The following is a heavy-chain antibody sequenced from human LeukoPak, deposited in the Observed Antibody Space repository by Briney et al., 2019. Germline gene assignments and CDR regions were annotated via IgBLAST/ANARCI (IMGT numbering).Heavy chain of an antibody. Sequence: ASVKVSCKASGYTFTSYGISWVRQAPGQGLEWMGWISAYNGNTNYAQKLQGRVTMTTATSTITAYMELRSLRSYDTAVYYCARSAHGSYYDYWGQGTLVTVSS. CDR3: ARSAHGSYYDY. CDR2: ISAYNGNT. CDR1: GYTFTSYG. V-gene: IGHV1-18*01. J-gene: IGHJ4*02. D-gene: IGHD1-26*01.